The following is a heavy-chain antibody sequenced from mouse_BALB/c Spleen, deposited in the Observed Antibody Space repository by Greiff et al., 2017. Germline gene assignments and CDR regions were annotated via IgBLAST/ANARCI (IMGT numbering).Heavy chain of an antibody. CDR2: INSDGGST. D-gene: IGHD2-4*01. CDR3: ARSSYDYGVFAY. Sequence: EVQRVESGGGLVQPGESLKLSCESNEYEFPSNDMPWVRKTPEKRLGWVAAINSDGGSTYYPDTMERRFIISRDKPKNTLFLQMTSLRSEATAMYYCARSSYDYGVFAYWGQGTLVTVSA. V-gene: IGHV5-2*01. J-gene: IGHJ3*01. CDR1: EYEFPSND.